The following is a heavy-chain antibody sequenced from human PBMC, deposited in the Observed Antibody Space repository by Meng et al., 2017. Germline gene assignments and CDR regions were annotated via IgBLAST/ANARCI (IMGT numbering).Heavy chain of an antibody. Sequence: HLLRQEPGPGLVQPSETLSLTRTVSGGSISSSSYYWGWIRQPPGKGLEWIGSIYYSGSTYYNPSLKSRVTISVDTSKNQFSLKLSSVTAADTAVYYCARGGYSSSGGSRYEYFQHWGQGTLVTVSS. CDR3: ARGGYSSSGGSRYEYFQH. CDR2: IYYSGST. V-gene: IGHV4-39*07. J-gene: IGHJ1*01. CDR1: GGSISSSSYY. D-gene: IGHD6-13*01.